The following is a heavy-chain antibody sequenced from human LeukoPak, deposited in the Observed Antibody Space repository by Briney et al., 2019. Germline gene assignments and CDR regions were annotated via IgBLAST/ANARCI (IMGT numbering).Heavy chain of an antibody. Sequence: SETLSLTCTVSGGSISSYYWSWIRQPPGKGLEWIGYIYYSGSTNYNPSLKSRVTISVDTSKNQFSLKLSSVTAADTAVYYCARDRGAQLLWFGESTNYYFDYWGQGTLVTVSS. D-gene: IGHD3-10*01. J-gene: IGHJ4*02. CDR1: GGSISSYY. CDR3: ARDRGAQLLWFGESTNYYFDY. V-gene: IGHV4-59*01. CDR2: IYYSGST.